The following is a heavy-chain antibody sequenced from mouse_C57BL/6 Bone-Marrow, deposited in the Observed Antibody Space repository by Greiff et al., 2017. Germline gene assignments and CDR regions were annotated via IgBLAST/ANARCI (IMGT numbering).Heavy chain of an antibody. V-gene: IGHV14-1*01. CDR2: IDPEDGDT. Sequence: VQLQQSGAELVRPGASVKLSCTASGFNFQDYYMHWVKQRPEQGLEWIGRIDPEDGDTASAPKFQGKATMTADTSSNTACLPLSSLTSEDTAVYYCTTLWLYGNYWYFDVWGTGTTVTVSS. CDR1: GFNFQDYY. D-gene: IGHD2-1*01. CDR3: TTLWLYGNYWYFDV. J-gene: IGHJ1*03.